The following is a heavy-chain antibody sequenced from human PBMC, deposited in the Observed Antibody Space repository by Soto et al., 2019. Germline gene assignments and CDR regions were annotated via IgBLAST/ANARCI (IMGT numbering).Heavy chain of an antibody. D-gene: IGHD2-8*01. V-gene: IGHV3-21*01. CDR2: ITRSSDYK. J-gene: IGHJ4*02. CDR3: ARVNGEYRDF. CDR1: GFNFSSYG. Sequence: GGSLRLSWEAPGFNFSSYGIHWVRQAPGKGLEWVSSITRSSDYKFYADSVKGRFTISRDNTKKSLYLQMNSLRDDDTAVYYCARVNGEYRDFWGLGTLVTVSS.